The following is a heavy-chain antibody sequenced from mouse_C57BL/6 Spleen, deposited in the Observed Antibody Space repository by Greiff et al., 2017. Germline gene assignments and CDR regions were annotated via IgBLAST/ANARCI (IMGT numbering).Heavy chain of an antibody. J-gene: IGHJ1*03. D-gene: IGHD1-1*01. Sequence: EVKVVESGPELVKPGASVKISCKASGYSFTGYYMHWVKQSHGNILDWIGYIYPYNGVSSYNQKFKGKATLTVDKSSSTAYMELRSLTSEDSAVYYCAHYYGSSAGGFYWYFDVWGTGTTVTVSS. V-gene: IGHV1-31*01. CDR2: IYPYNGVS. CDR3: AHYYGSSAGGFYWYFDV. CDR1: GYSFTGYY.